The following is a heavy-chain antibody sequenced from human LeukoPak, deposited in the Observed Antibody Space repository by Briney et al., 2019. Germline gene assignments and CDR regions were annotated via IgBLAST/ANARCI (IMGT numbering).Heavy chain of an antibody. V-gene: IGHV3-23*01. CDR1: GFTFSDYW. D-gene: IGHD3-10*01. CDR2: ISGSGGST. Sequence: GGSLRLSCAASGFTFSDYWMTWVRQAPGKGLEWVSAISGSGGSTYYADSMKGRFTISRDNSKNTLYLQMNSLRAEDTAVYYCASRGLLLWFGEFSYWGQGTLVTVSS. CDR3: ASRGLLLWFGEFSY. J-gene: IGHJ4*02.